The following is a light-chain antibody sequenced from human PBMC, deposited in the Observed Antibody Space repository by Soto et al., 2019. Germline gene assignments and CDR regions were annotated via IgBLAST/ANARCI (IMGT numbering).Light chain of an antibody. CDR2: EVT. V-gene: IGLV2-14*01. CDR1: SSDIAIYNY. J-gene: IGLJ2*01. Sequence: QSALTQPASVAGSLGQSITLSCTGTSSDIAIYNYVSWYQHHPGRVPKLLISEVTNRPSGASDRFSGSKSGNTASLTISGLQADDEADYYCSSYRSISTLVFGGGTKLTVL. CDR3: SSYRSISTLV.